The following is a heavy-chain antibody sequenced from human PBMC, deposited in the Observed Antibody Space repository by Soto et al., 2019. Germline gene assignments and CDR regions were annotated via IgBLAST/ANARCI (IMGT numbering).Heavy chain of an antibody. D-gene: IGHD3-9*01. CDR2: IYSGGST. Sequence: LRLSCAASGFTFSSYAMSWVRQAPGKGLEWVSVIYSGGSTYYADSVKGRFTISRDNSKNTLYLQMNSLRAEDTAVYYCAREVRYFDWLFGHFDYWGQGTLVTVSS. J-gene: IGHJ4*02. CDR1: GFTFSSYA. CDR3: AREVRYFDWLFGHFDY. V-gene: IGHV3-53*01.